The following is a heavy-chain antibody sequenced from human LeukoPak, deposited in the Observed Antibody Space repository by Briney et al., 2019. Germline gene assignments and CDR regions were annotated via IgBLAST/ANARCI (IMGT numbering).Heavy chain of an antibody. Sequence: SETLSLTCTVSGGSISSSSYYWGWIRQPPGKGLEWIGSIYYSGSTYYNPSLKSRVTISVDTSKNQFSLKLSSVTAADTAVYYCARQRAVVEYYFDYWGQGTLVTVSS. D-gene: IGHD3-22*01. CDR2: IYYSGST. CDR3: ARQRAVVEYYFDY. V-gene: IGHV4-39*07. CDR1: GGSISSSSYY. J-gene: IGHJ4*02.